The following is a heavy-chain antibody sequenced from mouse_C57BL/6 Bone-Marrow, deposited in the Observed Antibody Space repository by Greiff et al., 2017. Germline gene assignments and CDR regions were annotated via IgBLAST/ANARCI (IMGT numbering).Heavy chain of an antibody. CDR3: ARHEGAHYDGSSPWFAY. CDR1: GYTFTEYT. CDR2: FYPGSGSI. Sequence: QVQLKQSGAELVKPGASVKLSCKASGYTFTEYTIHWVKQRSGQGLEWIGWFYPGSGSIKYNEKFKDKATLTADKSSSTVYMEISRLTSEDSAVYFCARHEGAHYDGSSPWFAYWGQGTLVTVSA. D-gene: IGHD1-1*01. J-gene: IGHJ3*01. V-gene: IGHV1-62-2*01.